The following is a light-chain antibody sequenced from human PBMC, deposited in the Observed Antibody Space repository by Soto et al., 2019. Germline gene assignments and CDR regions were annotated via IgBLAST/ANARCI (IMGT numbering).Light chain of an antibody. Sequence: EIVMTQSPATLSVSPGERATLSCRASQSVTSNVAWYQQKPGQPPRLLIYGASTRATGIPDKFNGSGSGTEFTLTISSLQSEDFAVYYCQQYNNWPPWTFGQGTKVEI. J-gene: IGKJ1*01. V-gene: IGKV3-15*01. CDR2: GAS. CDR3: QQYNNWPPWT. CDR1: QSVTSN.